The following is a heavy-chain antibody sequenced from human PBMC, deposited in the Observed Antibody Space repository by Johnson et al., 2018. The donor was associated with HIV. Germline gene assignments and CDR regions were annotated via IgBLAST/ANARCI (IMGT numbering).Heavy chain of an antibody. CDR1: GFTFSSYG. D-gene: IGHD3-10*01. Sequence: QVQLVESGGGVVQPGRSLRLSCAASGFTFSSYGMHWVRQAPGKGLEWVSGIGGSGGSTHYADSVKGRFTISRDNSKNTLYLQVNSLRAEDTALYYCAKDGGYGSGRWNAFDIWGQGTMVTVSS. J-gene: IGHJ3*02. V-gene: IGHV3-NL1*01. CDR2: IGGSGGST. CDR3: AKDGGYGSGRWNAFDI.